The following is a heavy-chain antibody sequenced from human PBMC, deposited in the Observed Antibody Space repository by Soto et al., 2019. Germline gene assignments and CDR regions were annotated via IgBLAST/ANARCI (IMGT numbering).Heavy chain of an antibody. CDR3: ARDVRRTDLFMIRSGAFDI. J-gene: IGHJ3*02. D-gene: IGHD3-16*01. Sequence: PSETLSLTCTVSGGSISSYYWSWIRQPPGKGLEWIGYIYYSGSTNYNPSLKSRVTISVDTSKNQFSLKLSSVTAADTAVYYCARDVRRTDLFMIRSGAFDIWGQGTMVT. CDR1: GGSISSYY. V-gene: IGHV4-59*01. CDR2: IYYSGST.